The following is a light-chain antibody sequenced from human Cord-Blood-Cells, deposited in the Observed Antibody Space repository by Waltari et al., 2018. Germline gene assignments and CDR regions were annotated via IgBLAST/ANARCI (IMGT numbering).Light chain of an antibody. V-gene: IGKV3-15*01. CDR1: ESVSSN. J-gene: IGKJ5*01. CDR2: DAS. Sequence: DIVMTQSPATLSVSPGERATLSCRPSESVSSNLPWYQQKPGQAPSLLIYDASTRATSSPARFSGSGSGTEYTLTIISLQSEDFAVYYCHQYNNWPPITFGQGTRLEIK. CDR3: HQYNNWPPIT.